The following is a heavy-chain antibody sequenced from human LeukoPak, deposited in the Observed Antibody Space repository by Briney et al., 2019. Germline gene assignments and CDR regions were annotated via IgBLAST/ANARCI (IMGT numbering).Heavy chain of an antibody. V-gene: IGHV3-33*01. CDR2: MWDDGTNE. J-gene: IGHJ6*03. CDR3: ARVPGGSGYFYYYYYMDV. D-gene: IGHD3-3*01. CDR1: GFNFGIYG. Sequence: GTSLRLSCTASGFNFGIYGMHWVRQAPGKGLEWVAVMWDDGTNEYYVESVKGRFTISRDNGKRTLYLQMNSLRVEDTAVYYCARVPGGSGYFYYYYYMDVWGKGTTVTVSS.